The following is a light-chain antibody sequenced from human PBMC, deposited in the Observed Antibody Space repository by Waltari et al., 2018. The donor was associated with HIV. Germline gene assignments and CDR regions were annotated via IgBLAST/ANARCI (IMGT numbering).Light chain of an antibody. CDR3: QHYGSSPPMYT. CDR2: HGS. Sequence: EIVLTPSPATLSLSPGERATLSCRARHSVSNTYLAWYQQKPGQAPRPLIYHGSIRATGIPDRFSGSGSGTDFTLTIGRLEPEDFAVYYCQHYGSSPPMYTFGQGTKLEIK. CDR1: HSVSNTY. V-gene: IGKV3-20*01. J-gene: IGKJ2*01.